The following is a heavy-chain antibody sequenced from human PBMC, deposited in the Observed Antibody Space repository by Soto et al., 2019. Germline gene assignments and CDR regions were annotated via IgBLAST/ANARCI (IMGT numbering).Heavy chain of an antibody. CDR3: AKDWVLTIVAATSNAFDI. D-gene: IGHD2-15*01. CDR1: GFTFSSYG. V-gene: IGHV3-30*18. CDR2: ISYDGSNK. J-gene: IGHJ3*02. Sequence: HPGGSLRLSCAASGFTFSSYGMHWVRQAPGKGLEWVAVISYDGSNKYYADSVKGRFTISRDNSKNTLYLQMNSLRAEDTAVYYCAKDWVLTIVAATSNAFDIWGQGTKVTVSS.